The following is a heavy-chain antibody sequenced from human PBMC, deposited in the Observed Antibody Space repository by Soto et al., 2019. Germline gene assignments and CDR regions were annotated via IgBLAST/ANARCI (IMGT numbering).Heavy chain of an antibody. CDR2: INHSGST. V-gene: IGHV4-34*01. Sequence: PSETLSLTCAVYGGSFSGYYWSWIRQPPGKGLEWIGEINHSGSTNYNPSLKSRVTISVDTSKNQFSLKLSSVTAADTAVYYCARSRGYCCDGSCNYYGMDVWGKGNTVTVSS. CDR3: ARSRGYCCDGSCNYYGMDV. D-gene: IGHD2-15*01. J-gene: IGHJ6*04. CDR1: GGSFSGYY.